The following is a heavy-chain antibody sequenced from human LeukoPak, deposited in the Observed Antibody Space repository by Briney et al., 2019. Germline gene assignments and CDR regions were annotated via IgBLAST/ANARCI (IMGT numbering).Heavy chain of an antibody. CDR3: VRDGDAYDFDL. CDR1: GFTFSTYN. J-gene: IGHJ4*02. CDR2: IKSDGSWT. D-gene: IGHD5-12*01. Sequence: GGSLRLSCAASGFTFSTYNMNWVRQAPGKGLEWVSRIKSDGSWTNYADSVRGRFTISRDNAKNTLFLQMVGLRAEDTAIYYCVRDGDAYDFDLWGQGILVTVSS. V-gene: IGHV3-74*01.